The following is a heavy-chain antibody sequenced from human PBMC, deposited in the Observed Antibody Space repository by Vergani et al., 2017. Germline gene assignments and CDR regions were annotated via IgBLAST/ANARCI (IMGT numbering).Heavy chain of an antibody. CDR3: ARESAYYYDSSGYYXYDY. Sequence: QVQLVQSGAEVKKPGASVKVSCKASGYTFISYAMYWVRQAPGQRLEWMGWINAGNGKTKYSQKFQGRVTITRDTSASTAYMELSSLRSEDTAMYYCARESAYYYDSSGYYXYDYWGQGTLVTVSS. D-gene: IGHD3-22*01. V-gene: IGHV1-3*01. J-gene: IGHJ4*02. CDR1: GYTFISYA. CDR2: INAGNGKT.